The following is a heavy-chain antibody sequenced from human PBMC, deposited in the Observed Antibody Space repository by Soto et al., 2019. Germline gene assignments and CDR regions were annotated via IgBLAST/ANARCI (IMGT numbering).Heavy chain of an antibody. J-gene: IGHJ6*02. CDR3: ARGRTKTGKSGSSHYYYYGMDV. V-gene: IGHV3-30-3*01. Sequence: YARHSVRQAPGKGLEWVAVISYDGSNKYYADSVKGRFTISRDNSKNTLYLQMNSLRAEDTAVYYCARGRTKTGKSGSSHYYYYGMDVWGQGTTVTVSS. D-gene: IGHD1-26*01. CDR2: ISYDGSNK. CDR1: YA.